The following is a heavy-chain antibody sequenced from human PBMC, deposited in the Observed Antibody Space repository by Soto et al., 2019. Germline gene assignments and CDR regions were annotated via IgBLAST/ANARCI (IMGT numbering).Heavy chain of an antibody. CDR2: INHSGST. CDR3: ARGEWLRLVNRYGMDV. V-gene: IGHV4-34*01. Sequence: PSETLSLTCAVYGGSFSGYYWSRIRQPPGKGLEWIGEINHSGSTNYNPSLKSRVTISVDTSKNQFSLKLSSVTAADTAVYYCARGEWLRLVNRYGMDVWGQGTTVTVSS. J-gene: IGHJ6*02. D-gene: IGHD5-12*01. CDR1: GGSFSGYY.